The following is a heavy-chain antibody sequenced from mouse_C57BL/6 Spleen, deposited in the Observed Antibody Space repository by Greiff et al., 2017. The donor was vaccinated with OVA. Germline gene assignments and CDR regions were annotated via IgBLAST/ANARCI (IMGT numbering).Heavy chain of an antibody. V-gene: IGHV5-17*01. CDR3: ARMVTRYFDV. D-gene: IGHD2-2*01. CDR2: ISSGSSTI. J-gene: IGHJ1*03. CDR1: GFTFSDYG. Sequence: VQLKESGGGLVKPGGSLKLSCAASGFTFSDYGMHWVRQAPEKGLEWVAYISSGSSTIYYADTVKGRFTISRDNAKNTLFLQMTSLRSEDTAMYYCARMVTRYFDVWGTGTTVTVSS.